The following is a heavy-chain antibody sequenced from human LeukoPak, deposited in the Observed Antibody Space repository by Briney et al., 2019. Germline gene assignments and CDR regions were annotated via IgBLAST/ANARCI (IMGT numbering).Heavy chain of an antibody. J-gene: IGHJ4*02. D-gene: IGHD3-16*01. V-gene: IGHV3-33*01. CDR1: GFTFSSYG. Sequence: GRSLRLSCAASGFTFSSYGMHWVRQAPGKGPEWVAVIWYDGSNKYYADSVKGRFTISRDNSKNTLYLQMNSLRAEDTAVYYCARDLGYFDYWGQGTLVTVSS. CDR2: IWYDGSNK. CDR3: ARDLGYFDY.